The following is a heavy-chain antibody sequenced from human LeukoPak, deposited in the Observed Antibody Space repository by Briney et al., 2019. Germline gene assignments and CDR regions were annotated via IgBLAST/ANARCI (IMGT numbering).Heavy chain of an antibody. Sequence: GGSLRLSCAASGFTFSSYGMHWVRQAPGKGLEWVAFIRYDGSNKYYADSVKGRFTISRDNSKNTLYLQMNSLRAEDTAVYYCARDGSRITIFGVVSTPSNWFDPWGQGTLVTVSS. CDR3: ARDGSRITIFGVVSTPSNWFDP. V-gene: IGHV3-30*02. J-gene: IGHJ5*02. CDR2: IRYDGSNK. CDR1: GFTFSSYG. D-gene: IGHD3-3*01.